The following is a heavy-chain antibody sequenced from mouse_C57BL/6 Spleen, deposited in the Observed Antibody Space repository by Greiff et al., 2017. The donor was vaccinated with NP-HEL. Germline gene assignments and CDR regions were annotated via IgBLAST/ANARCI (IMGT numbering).Heavy chain of an antibody. J-gene: IGHJ4*01. Sequence: QVQLQQPGAELVKPGASVKLSCKASGYTFTSYWMHWVKQRPGQGLEWIGMIHPNSGSTNYNEKFKSKATLTVDKSSSTAYMQLSSLTSEDSAVYYCAGYDSDYYAMDYWGQGTSVTVSS. CDR3: AGYDSDYYAMDY. D-gene: IGHD2-4*01. V-gene: IGHV1-64*01. CDR2: IHPNSGST. CDR1: GYTFTSYW.